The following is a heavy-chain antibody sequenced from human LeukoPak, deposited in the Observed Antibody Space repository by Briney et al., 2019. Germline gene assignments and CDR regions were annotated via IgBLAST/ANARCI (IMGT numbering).Heavy chain of an antibody. V-gene: IGHV3-53*01. J-gene: IGHJ3*02. D-gene: IGHD7-27*01. Sequence: GGSLRLSCAASGFTVSSNYMSWVRQAPGKGLEWVSVIYSGGNTYYADSVKGRFTISRDNSKNTVYLQMNDLRAEDTAVYYCARDRPGPSDAFDIWGQGTMVTVSS. CDR1: GFTVSSNY. CDR3: ARDRPGPSDAFDI. CDR2: IYSGGNT.